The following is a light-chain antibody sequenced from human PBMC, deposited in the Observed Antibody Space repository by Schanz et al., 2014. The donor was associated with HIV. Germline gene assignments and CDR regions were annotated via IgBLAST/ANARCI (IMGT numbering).Light chain of an antibody. J-gene: IGKJ3*01. Sequence: EIVLTQSPVILSLSPGERATLSCRASQTVSSNSLGWYQQKRRHVPRLLIYSASKRAQGIPDRFSGSGSGKDVTLTRSSLVPEDFAVYYCQHYGSSFGPGTKVDIK. CDR3: QHYGSS. CDR2: SAS. V-gene: IGKV3-20*01. CDR1: QTVSSNS.